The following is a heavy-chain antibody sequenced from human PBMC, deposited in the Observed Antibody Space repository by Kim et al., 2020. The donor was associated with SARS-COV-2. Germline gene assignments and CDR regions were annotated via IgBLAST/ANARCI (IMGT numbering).Heavy chain of an antibody. CDR2: IFGTA. Sequence: IFGTANYAQKFQGRVTITTDEATSTAYMELSSLRSEDTAVYYCARGDGDYWGQGTLVTVSS. J-gene: IGHJ4*02. CDR3: ARGDGDY. V-gene: IGHV1-69*05.